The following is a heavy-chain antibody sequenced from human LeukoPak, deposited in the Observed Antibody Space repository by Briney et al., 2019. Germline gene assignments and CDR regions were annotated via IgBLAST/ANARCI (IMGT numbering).Heavy chain of an antibody. CDR2: IIPIFGTA. CDR3: AIDDSILSTYGMDV. Sequence: SVKVSCKASGGTFSSYAISWVRQAPGQGLEWMGGIIPIFGTANYAQKFQGRVTITADESTSTAYMELSSLRSEDTAVYYCAIDDSILSTYGMDVWGQGTTVTVSS. V-gene: IGHV1-69*13. J-gene: IGHJ6*02. D-gene: IGHD3-3*02. CDR1: GGTFSSYA.